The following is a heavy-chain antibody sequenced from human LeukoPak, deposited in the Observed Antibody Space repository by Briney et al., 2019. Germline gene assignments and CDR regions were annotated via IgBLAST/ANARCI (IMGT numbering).Heavy chain of an antibody. CDR2: ISSNGGST. CDR1: GFTFSSYA. V-gene: IGHV3-64*01. D-gene: IGHD3-22*01. Sequence: GGSLRLSCAASGFTFSSYAMHWVRQAPGKGLEHVSAISSNGGSTYYANSVKGRFTISRDNSKNTLYLQMGSLRAEDMAVYYCARDSDSSGYYYGMDVWGQGTTVTVSS. CDR3: ARDSDSSGYYYGMDV. J-gene: IGHJ6*02.